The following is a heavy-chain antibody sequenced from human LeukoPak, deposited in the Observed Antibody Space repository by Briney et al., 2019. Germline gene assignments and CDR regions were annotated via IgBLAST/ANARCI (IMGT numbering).Heavy chain of an antibody. V-gene: IGHV4-59*01. CDR1: GGSISSYY. CDR2: IYYSGST. J-gene: IGHJ4*02. Sequence: PSETLSLTCTVSGGSISSYYWSWIRQPPGKGLEWIGYIYYSGSTNYNPSLKSRVTISVDTSKNQFSLKLSSVTAADTAVYYCARSTTVTEVDYWGQGTLVTVSS. D-gene: IGHD4-11*01. CDR3: ARSTTVTEVDY.